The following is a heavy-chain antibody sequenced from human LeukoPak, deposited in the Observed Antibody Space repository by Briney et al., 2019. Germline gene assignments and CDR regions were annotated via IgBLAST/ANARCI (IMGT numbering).Heavy chain of an antibody. Sequence: SETLSLTCAVYGGSFSGYYWSWIRQPPGKGLEWIGEINHSGSTNYNPSLKSLVNISVDTSKNQFSLKLSSVTAADTAVYYCAGGKYYDFWSGYYWNWFDPWGQGTLVTVSS. J-gene: IGHJ5*02. D-gene: IGHD3-3*01. CDR2: INHSGST. V-gene: IGHV4-34*01. CDR1: GGSFSGYY. CDR3: AGGKYYDFWSGYYWNWFDP.